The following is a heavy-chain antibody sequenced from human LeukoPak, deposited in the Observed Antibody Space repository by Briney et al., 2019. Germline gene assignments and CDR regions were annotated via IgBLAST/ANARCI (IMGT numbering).Heavy chain of an antibody. V-gene: IGHV4-59*08. J-gene: IGHJ4*02. Sequence: SETLSLTCTVSGGSISSYYWSWIRQPPGKGLEWIGYIHYSGSTNYNPSLKSRVTISVDTPKNQFSLKLSSVTAADTAVYYCARHGRGYSYGWFDYWGQETLVTVSS. CDR3: ARHGRGYSYGWFDY. D-gene: IGHD5-18*01. CDR2: IHYSGST. CDR1: GGSISSYY.